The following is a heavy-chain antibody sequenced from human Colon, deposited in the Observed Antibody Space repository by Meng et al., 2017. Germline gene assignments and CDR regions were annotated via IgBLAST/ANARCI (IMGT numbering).Heavy chain of an antibody. V-gene: IGHV3-74*01. Sequence: EVRVVYVGGGLVQRGGSLRLPCSASGFTFSDYWMNWVRQVPGKGLVWVARINGDGSSTSYADSVKGRFSISRDNARNTLYLQMNSLRPEDTGVYYCASLSPPVTERWTDPWGQGTLVTVSS. D-gene: IGHD4-17*01. J-gene: IGHJ5*02. CDR3: ASLSPPVTERWTDP. CDR1: GFTFSDYW. CDR2: INGDGSST.